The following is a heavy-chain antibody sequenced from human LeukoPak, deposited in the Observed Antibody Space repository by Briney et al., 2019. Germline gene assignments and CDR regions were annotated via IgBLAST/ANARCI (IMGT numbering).Heavy chain of an antibody. CDR3: ARGGKATVVTM. D-gene: IGHD4-23*01. V-gene: IGHV4-4*07. CDR2: IYTSGST. CDR1: GGSIRSYY. Sequence: SETLSLTCTVSGGSIRSYYWSWVRQPAGKGLEWVGRIYTSGSTNYSPSHKSRVTMSVDTSKNQFSLKLTSVTAADTAVYYCARGGKATVVTMWGQGSLVTVSS. J-gene: IGHJ4*02.